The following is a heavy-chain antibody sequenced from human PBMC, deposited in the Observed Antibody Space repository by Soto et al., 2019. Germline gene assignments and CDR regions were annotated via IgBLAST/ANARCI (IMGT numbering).Heavy chain of an antibody. Sequence: SETLSLTCAVYGGSFSGYYWSWIRQPPGKGLEWIGEINHSGSTNYNPSLKSRVTISVDTSKNQFSLKLSSVTAADTAVYYCARGQGDDFWSGYYYYYYGMDVWGQGTTVTVSS. J-gene: IGHJ6*02. CDR2: INHSGST. CDR1: GGSFSGYY. D-gene: IGHD3-3*01. CDR3: ARGQGDDFWSGYYYYYYGMDV. V-gene: IGHV4-34*01.